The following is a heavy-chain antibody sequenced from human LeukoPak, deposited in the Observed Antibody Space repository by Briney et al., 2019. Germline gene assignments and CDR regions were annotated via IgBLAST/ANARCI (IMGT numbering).Heavy chain of an antibody. Sequence: PGGSLRLSCVASGFTFSSYGMPWVRQAPGKGLEWVAVIWYDGSNKYYADSVKGRFTISRDNSKNTLYLQMNSLRAEDTAVYYCARGETQLSFDYWGQGTLVTVSS. CDR3: ARGETQLSFDY. CDR2: IWYDGSNK. D-gene: IGHD2-2*01. CDR1: GFTFSSYG. V-gene: IGHV3-33*01. J-gene: IGHJ4*02.